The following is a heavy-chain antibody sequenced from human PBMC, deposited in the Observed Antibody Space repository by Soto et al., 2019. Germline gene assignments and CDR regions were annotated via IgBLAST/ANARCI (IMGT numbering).Heavy chain of an antibody. CDR1: GGTFSSYA. D-gene: IGHD3-16*01. CDR3: ARGGVTGDYYYHGVDV. J-gene: IGHJ6*02. Sequence: QVQLVQSGAEVKKPGSSVKVSCKASGGTFSSYAISWVRQAPGQGLEWMGGIIPIFDTTNYAQKFQGRVTGTADVSTRTAYMELSSLRSEDPAGYYCARGGVTGDYYYHGVDVWGQGTTVTVSS. V-gene: IGHV1-69*12. CDR2: IIPIFDTT.